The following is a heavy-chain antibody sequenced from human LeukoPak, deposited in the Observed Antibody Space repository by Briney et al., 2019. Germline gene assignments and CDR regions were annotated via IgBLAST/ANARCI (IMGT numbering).Heavy chain of an antibody. CDR1: GGSISSGGYY. J-gene: IGHJ3*02. V-gene: IGHV4-31*03. CDR2: IYYSGST. CDR3: ARDGEDNYYDSSGYSFDI. D-gene: IGHD3-22*01. Sequence: SETLSLTRTVSGGSISSGGYYWSWIRQHPGKGLEWIGYIYYSGSTYYNPSLKSRVTISVDTSKHQFYLKLSSVTAADTAVYYCARDGEDNYYDSSGYSFDIWGQGTMVTVSS.